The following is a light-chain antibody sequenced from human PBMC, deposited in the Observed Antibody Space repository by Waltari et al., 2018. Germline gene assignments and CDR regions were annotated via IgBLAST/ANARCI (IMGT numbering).Light chain of an antibody. V-gene: IGLV2-11*01. Sequence: QSALTQPRPVPGSPAQSVTISCSGTSSVIGTKHFVSWSQLHPGNAPKLLIYDVVKRPSGVPDRFSGSKSGNTASLTISGLQTEDEGDYYCCSYAGSYTFVFGGGTQLTVL. CDR2: DVV. CDR3: CSYAGSYTFV. J-gene: IGLJ7*01. CDR1: SSVIGTKHF.